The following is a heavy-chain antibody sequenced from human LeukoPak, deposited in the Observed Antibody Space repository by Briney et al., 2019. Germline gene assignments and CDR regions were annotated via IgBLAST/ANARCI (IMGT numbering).Heavy chain of an antibody. Sequence: PSETLSLTCTVSGGSISSGGYYWSWIRQHPGKGLEWIGYIYYSGSTYYNPSLKSRVTISVDTSKNQFSLKLSSVTAADTAVYYCARDGYNPGPGHYFDYWGQGTLVTVSS. CDR3: ARDGYNPGPGHYFDY. J-gene: IGHJ4*02. V-gene: IGHV4-31*03. D-gene: IGHD5-24*01. CDR2: IYYSGST. CDR1: GGSISSGGYY.